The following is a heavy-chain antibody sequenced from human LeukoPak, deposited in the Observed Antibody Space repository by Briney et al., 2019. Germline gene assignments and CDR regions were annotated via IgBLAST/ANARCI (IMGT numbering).Heavy chain of an antibody. CDR2: ISSSSSTI. D-gene: IGHD2-2*01. Sequence: GGSLRLSCAASGFTFSSYSMNWVRQAPGKGLEWVSYISSSSSTIYYADSVKGRFTISRDNAKNSLYLQMNSLRAEDTAVYYCARSRYCSSTSCYVPGWFDPWGQGTLVTVSS. V-gene: IGHV3-48*01. CDR1: GFTFSSYS. CDR3: ARSRYCSSTSCYVPGWFDP. J-gene: IGHJ5*02.